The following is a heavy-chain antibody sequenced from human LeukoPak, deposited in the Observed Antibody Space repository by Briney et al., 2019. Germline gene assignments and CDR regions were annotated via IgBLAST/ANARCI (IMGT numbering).Heavy chain of an antibody. D-gene: IGHD5-12*01. CDR3: ARDLPRGYSGYGPPTFNWFDP. J-gene: IGHJ5*02. CDR1: GGSISSSSYY. CDR2: IYYSGST. Sequence: PSETLSLTCTVSGGSISSSSYYWGWIRQPPGKGLEWIGSIYYSGSTYYNPSLKSRVTISVDTSKNQFSLKLSSVTAADTAVYYCARDLPRGYSGYGPPTFNWFDPWGQGTLVTVSS. V-gene: IGHV4-39*07.